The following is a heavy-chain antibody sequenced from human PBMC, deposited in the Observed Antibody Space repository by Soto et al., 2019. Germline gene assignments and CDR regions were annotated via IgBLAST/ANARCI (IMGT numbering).Heavy chain of an antibody. Sequence: KPSETLSLTCSVSGDSIRSYYWTWIRQPPGKGLQWIGYVFHTGNTNYNPSLKSRVTISEDASKNQVSLRLTSVTAADTAVYYCAKDDGSYFPWGQGTLVTVSS. D-gene: IGHD1-26*01. V-gene: IGHV4-59*01. CDR3: AKDDGSYFP. CDR1: GDSIRSYY. J-gene: IGHJ5*02. CDR2: VFHTGNT.